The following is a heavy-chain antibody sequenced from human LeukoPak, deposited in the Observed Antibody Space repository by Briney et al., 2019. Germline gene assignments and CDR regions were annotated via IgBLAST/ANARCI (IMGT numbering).Heavy chain of an antibody. J-gene: IGHJ4*02. D-gene: IGHD3-22*01. CDR2: INPDGRST. CDR3: ARVDGSGNSIFDY. CDR1: GFTFNSYW. V-gene: IGHV3-74*01. Sequence: GESLKISCAASGFTFNSYWMHWVRQAPGKGLVWVSRINPDGRSTNYADSVKGRFTISRDNAKNTLYLQMNSLRAEDTAIYYCARVDGSGNSIFDYWGQGTLVPVSS.